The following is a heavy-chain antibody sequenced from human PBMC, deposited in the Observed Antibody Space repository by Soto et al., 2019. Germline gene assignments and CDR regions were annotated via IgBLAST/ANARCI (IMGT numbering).Heavy chain of an antibody. CDR2: ISYDGSNK. J-gene: IGHJ1*01. CDR3: AKDQAGHRPGYFQH. D-gene: IGHD6-25*01. Sequence: GGSLRLSCAASGFTFSSYGMHWVRQAPGKGLEWVAVISYDGSNKYYADSVKGRFTISRDNSKNTLYLQMNSLRAEDTAVYYCAKDQAGHRPGYFQHWGQGTLVTVSS. CDR1: GFTFSSYG. V-gene: IGHV3-30*18.